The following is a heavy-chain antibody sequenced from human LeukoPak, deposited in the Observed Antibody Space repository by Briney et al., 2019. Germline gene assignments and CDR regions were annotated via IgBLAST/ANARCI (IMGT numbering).Heavy chain of an antibody. J-gene: IGHJ3*01. D-gene: IGHD2-21*02. Sequence: SVTVSCTASGGTFSSYAISWVRQAPGQGLEWMGGIIPIFGTANYAQKFQGRVTITADESTSTAYMELSSLRSEDTAVYYCASADGYCGGDCYSSIRTFDVWGQGTMVTVSS. CDR3: ASADGYCGGDCYSSIRTFDV. V-gene: IGHV1-69*13. CDR1: GGTFSSYA. CDR2: IIPIFGTA.